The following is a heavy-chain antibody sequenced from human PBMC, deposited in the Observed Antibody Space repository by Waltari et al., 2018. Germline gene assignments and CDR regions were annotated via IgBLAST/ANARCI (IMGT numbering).Heavy chain of an antibody. CDR2: ISDDGSNK. Sequence: QVQLVESGGGVVQPGRSLRPSCAASGFTFRSFGMPWVRQAPGKGLESVDVISDDGSNKYYADSVNGRFTIPRDNANDTLYLQMNTLRPEDTAVYYCAKDGFLEYLYSVFDSWGQGTLVSVSS. V-gene: IGHV3-30*18. CDR3: AKDGFLEYLYSVFDS. D-gene: IGHD3-3*01. J-gene: IGHJ4*02. CDR1: GFTFRSFG.